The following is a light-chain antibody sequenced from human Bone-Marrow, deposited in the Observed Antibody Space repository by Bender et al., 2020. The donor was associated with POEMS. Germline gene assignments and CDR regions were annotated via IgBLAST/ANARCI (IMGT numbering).Light chain of an antibody. J-gene: IGLJ3*02. CDR2: DDS. CDR1: NIGSKS. CDR3: QVWDSSSDHWV. Sequence: SYVLTQPPSVSVAPGKTATITCGGNNIGSKSVHWYQQKPGQAPVLAVYDDSDRPSGIPERFSGSNSGNTATLTISRVEAGDEADYYCQVWDSSSDHWVFGGGTKLTVL. V-gene: IGLV3-21*03.